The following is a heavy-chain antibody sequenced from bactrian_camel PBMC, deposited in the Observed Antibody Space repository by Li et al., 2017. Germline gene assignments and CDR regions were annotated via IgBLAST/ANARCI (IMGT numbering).Heavy chain of an antibody. V-gene: IGHV3S55*01. Sequence: HVQLVESGGGSVQAGGSLRLSCTTEDFPLDGSDMVWYRQTPGNECELVSFIRTDGKTGYADFTKGRFTISRDNARNTMNLRMESLEPEDTAVYYCAAEPVMPCCPRRTVVGGDDFIYWGQGTQVTVS. CDR3: AAEPVMPCCPRRTVVGGDDFIY. CDR1: DFPLDGSD. J-gene: IGHJ4*01. D-gene: IGHD6*01. CDR2: IRTDGKT.